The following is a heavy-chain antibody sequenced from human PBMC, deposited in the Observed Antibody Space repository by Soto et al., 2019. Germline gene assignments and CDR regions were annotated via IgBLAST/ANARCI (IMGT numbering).Heavy chain of an antibody. CDR1: GITFSSSA. D-gene: IGHD3-10*01. J-gene: IGHJ3*02. Sequence: GGFLRLSLAAFGITFSSSAIHGVRQAPGKGLEWVAVISYDDSNQYYADSVKGRFTISRDNSKNTLYLQMNSLRAVDTAVYYCARVELILSPAFDIWGQGTMVTVSS. CDR3: ARVELILSPAFDI. CDR2: ISYDDSNQ. V-gene: IGHV3-30-3*01.